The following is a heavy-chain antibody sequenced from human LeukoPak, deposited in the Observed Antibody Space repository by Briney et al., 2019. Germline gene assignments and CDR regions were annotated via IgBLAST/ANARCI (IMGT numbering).Heavy chain of an antibody. D-gene: IGHD1-26*01. Sequence: GGSLRLSCAASGFTFATYAMHWVRQAPGKGLEYVSLIFGDGETTHYADSVKGRFTISRDNTKNSLYLQMNNLKTDDTAFYYCAQDWWGSYLSWGRGTLVTVSS. CDR2: IFGDGETT. J-gene: IGHJ4*02. V-gene: IGHV3-43*02. CDR3: AQDWWGSYLS. CDR1: GFTFATYA.